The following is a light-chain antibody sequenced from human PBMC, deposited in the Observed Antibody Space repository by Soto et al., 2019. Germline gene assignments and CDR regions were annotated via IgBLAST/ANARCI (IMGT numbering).Light chain of an antibody. Sequence: EIVLTQSPATVSLSPGETATLSCGASQSVSSYLAWYQQKPGQAPRLLIYDASNRATGIPARFSGSGSGTDFTLTISSLEPEDFAVYYCQQRSNWPPITFGQGTRLEIK. J-gene: IGKJ5*01. CDR3: QQRSNWPPIT. CDR1: QSVSSY. CDR2: DAS. V-gene: IGKV3-11*01.